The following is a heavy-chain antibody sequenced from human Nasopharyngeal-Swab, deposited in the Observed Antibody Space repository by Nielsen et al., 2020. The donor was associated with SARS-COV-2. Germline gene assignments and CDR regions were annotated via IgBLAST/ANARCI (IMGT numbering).Heavy chain of an antibody. CDR1: GGSISSGGYY. CDR3: ARDSRGITMVRGVMNWFDP. Sequence: SETLSLTCTVSGGSISSGGYYWSWIRQHPGKGLEWIGYIYYSGSTYYNPSLKSRVTISVDTSKNQFSLKLSSVTAADTAAYYCARDSRGITMVRGVMNWFDPWGQGTLVTVSS. D-gene: IGHD3-10*01. CDR2: IYYSGST. V-gene: IGHV4-31*03. J-gene: IGHJ5*02.